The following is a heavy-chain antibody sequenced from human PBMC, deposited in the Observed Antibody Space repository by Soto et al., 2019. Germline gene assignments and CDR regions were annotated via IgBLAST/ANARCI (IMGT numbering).Heavy chain of an antibody. D-gene: IGHD2-15*01. CDR1: GGSFSGYY. CDR2: INHSGST. Sequence: LSLTCAVYGGSFSGYYWSWIRQPPGKGLEWIGEINHSGSTNYNPSLKSRVTISVDTSKNQFSLKLSSVTAADTAVYCCARGIKDIVVVVAATSLYGMDVWGQGTTVTVSS. J-gene: IGHJ6*02. V-gene: IGHV4-34*01. CDR3: ARGIKDIVVVVAATSLYGMDV.